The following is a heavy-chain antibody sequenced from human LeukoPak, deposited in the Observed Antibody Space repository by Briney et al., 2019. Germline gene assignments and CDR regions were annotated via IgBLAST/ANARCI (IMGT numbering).Heavy chain of an antibody. V-gene: IGHV3-30-3*01. CDR1: GFTFSSYA. CDR2: ISYDGSNK. J-gene: IGHJ4*02. CDR3: ARVAATDDY. D-gene: IGHD6-25*01. Sequence: GGSLRLSCAASGFTFSSYAMHWVRQAPDKGLEWVAVISYDGSNKYYADSVKGRFTISRDNSKNTLYLQMNSLRAEDTAVYYCARVAATDDYWGQGTLVTVSS.